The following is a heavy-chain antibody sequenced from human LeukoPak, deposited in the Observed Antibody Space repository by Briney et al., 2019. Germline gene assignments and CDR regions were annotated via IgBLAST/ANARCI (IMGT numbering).Heavy chain of an antibody. D-gene: IGHD3-22*01. CDR1: GGSISSGDYH. J-gene: IGHJ4*02. Sequence: PSETLSLTCTVSGGSISSGDYHWSWIRQPPGKGLEWIGFIYYNGSTYYNPSLKSRVTISVDTSKNQFSLKLSSVTAADTAVYYCARSRDSSGYYLLGYWGQGTLVTVSS. CDR3: ARSRDSSGYYLLGY. V-gene: IGHV4-30-4*01. CDR2: IYYNGST.